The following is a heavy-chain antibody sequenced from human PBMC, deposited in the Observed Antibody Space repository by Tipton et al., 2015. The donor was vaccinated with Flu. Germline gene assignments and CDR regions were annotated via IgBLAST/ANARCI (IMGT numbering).Heavy chain of an antibody. V-gene: IGHV3-66*01. CDR1: GFSVSRNY. Sequence: SLRLSCAVSGFSVSRNYISWVRQPPGKGLECVSIMYIGGSTYYADSVKGRFTISRDKSKNTVDLQMNSLRVDDTAVYYCARDVGPGGYYAVDVWGQGTPVSVS. CDR2: MYIGGST. CDR3: ARDVGPGGYYAVDV. J-gene: IGHJ6*02.